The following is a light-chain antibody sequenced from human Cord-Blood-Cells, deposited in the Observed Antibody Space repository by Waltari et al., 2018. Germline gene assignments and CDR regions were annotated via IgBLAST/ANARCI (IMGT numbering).Light chain of an antibody. Sequence: EFVLTQSPATLSLSPGERATLSCRASQSVSSYLAWYQQKPGQAPRLLIYDASNRATGIPARFSGSGSGTDFTLTISSLEPEDFAVYYCQQRSKYTFGQGTKLEIK. J-gene: IGKJ2*01. CDR3: QQRSKYT. V-gene: IGKV3-11*01. CDR2: DAS. CDR1: QSVSSY.